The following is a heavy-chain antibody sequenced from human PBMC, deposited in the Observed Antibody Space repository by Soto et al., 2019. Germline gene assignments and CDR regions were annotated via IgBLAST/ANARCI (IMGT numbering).Heavy chain of an antibody. J-gene: IGHJ4*02. D-gene: IGHD3-10*01. V-gene: IGHV4-31*03. CDR2: IYYSGST. Sequence: QVQLQESGPGLVKPSQTLSLTCTVSGGSISSGGYYWSWIRQHPGKGLEWIGYIYYSGSTYYNPSLKSRVTISVDTSKNQFSLKLSSVTAADTAVYYCAREGGGSGSYQRFLADYWGQGTLVTVSS. CDR1: GGSISSGGYY. CDR3: AREGGGSGSYQRFLADY.